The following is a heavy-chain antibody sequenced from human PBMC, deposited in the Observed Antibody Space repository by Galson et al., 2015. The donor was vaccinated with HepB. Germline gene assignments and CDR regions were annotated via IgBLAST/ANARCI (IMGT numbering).Heavy chain of an antibody. CDR1: GFTFPNYW. V-gene: IGHV3-74*03. Sequence: SLRLSCAVSGFTFPNYWMHWVRQAPGKGLLWVSRISSDGSTTMYADSVKGRFTVSRDNAKNTLYLQMNSLTDEDTGIYYCARVDAADYWGQGTLVTVSS. J-gene: IGHJ4*02. CDR2: ISSDGSTT. CDR3: ARVDAADY. D-gene: IGHD2-2*03.